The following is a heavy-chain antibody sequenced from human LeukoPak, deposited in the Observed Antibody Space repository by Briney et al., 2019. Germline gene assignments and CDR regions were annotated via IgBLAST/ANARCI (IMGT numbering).Heavy chain of an antibody. V-gene: IGHV3-30*18. CDR3: AKKGISGTATGGLDR. J-gene: IGHJ5*02. CDR2: ISYDGSHK. CDR1: GFTFSNYG. Sequence: GRSLRLSCAASGFTFSNYGMHWVRQAPGKGLEWVAVISYDGSHKYYADSVKGRFTISRDNSENTLYLQVNSLRAEDTAVYYFAKKGISGTATGGLDRWGQGSVLTVSS. D-gene: IGHD6-13*01.